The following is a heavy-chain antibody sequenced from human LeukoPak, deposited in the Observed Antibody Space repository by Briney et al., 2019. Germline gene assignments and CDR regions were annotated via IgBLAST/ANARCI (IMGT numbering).Heavy chain of an antibody. D-gene: IGHD3-10*01. V-gene: IGHV4-4*02. CDR2: IYHSGSA. CDR3: TRANGYGLIDY. J-gene: IGHJ4*02. CDR1: GGSISSNNW. Sequence: PSETLSLTCAVSGGSISSNNWWSWVRQLPGKGLEWIGEIYHSGSANYNPSLKSRVTILVDKSKNQLSLILSSVTAADTAMYYCTRANGYGLIDYWGQGTLVTVSS.